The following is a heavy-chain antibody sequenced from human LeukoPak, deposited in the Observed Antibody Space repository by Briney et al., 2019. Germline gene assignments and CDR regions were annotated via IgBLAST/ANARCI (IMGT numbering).Heavy chain of an antibody. CDR3: AKDQGLMAYAISQPIDY. J-gene: IGHJ4*02. D-gene: IGHD2-8*01. Sequence: PGGSLRLSCAASGFTFSSYGMHWVRQAPGKGLEWVAFIRYDGSNKYYADSVKGRFTISRDNSKNTLYLQMNSLRAEDTAVYYCAKDQGLMAYAISQPIDYWGQGTLVTVSS. CDR1: GFTFSSYG. V-gene: IGHV3-30*02. CDR2: IRYDGSNK.